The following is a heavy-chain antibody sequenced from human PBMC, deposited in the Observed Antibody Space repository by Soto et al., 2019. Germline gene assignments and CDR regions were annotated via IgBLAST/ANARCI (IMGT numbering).Heavy chain of an antibody. Sequence: ASVKVSCKASGGTFSSYAISWVRQAPGQGLEWMGGIIPIFGTANYAQKFQGRVTITADKSTSTAYMELSSLRSEDTAVYYCARGRDSSGYYYNFDYWGQGTLVTSPQ. D-gene: IGHD3-22*01. V-gene: IGHV1-69*06. J-gene: IGHJ4*02. CDR1: GGTFSSYA. CDR3: ARGRDSSGYYYNFDY. CDR2: IIPIFGTA.